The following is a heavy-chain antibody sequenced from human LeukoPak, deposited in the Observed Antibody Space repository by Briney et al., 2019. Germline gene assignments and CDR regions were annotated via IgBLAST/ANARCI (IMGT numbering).Heavy chain of an antibody. V-gene: IGHV4-61*02. J-gene: IGHJ5*02. Sequence: SETLSLTCTVSGGSISSGSYYWSWIRQPAGKGLEWIGRIYTSGSTNYNPSLKSRVTISVDTSTNQFSLKLSSVTAAGTAVYYCASGVGATTTNWFDPWGQGTLVTVSS. CDR2: IYTSGST. CDR3: ASGVGATTTNWFDP. CDR1: GGSISSGSYY. D-gene: IGHD1-26*01.